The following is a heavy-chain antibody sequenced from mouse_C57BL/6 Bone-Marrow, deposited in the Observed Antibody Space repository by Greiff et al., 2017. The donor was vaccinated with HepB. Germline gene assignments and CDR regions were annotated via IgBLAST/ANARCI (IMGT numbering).Heavy chain of an antibody. Sequence: VQLQQSGPELVKPGASVKISCKASGYSFTGYYMNWVKQSPEKSLEWIGEINPSTGGTTYNQKFKAKATLTVDKSSSTAYMQLKSLTSEDSAVYYCARFDTTDYWGQGTTLTVSS. CDR3: ARFDTTDY. CDR2: INPSTGGT. V-gene: IGHV1-42*01. D-gene: IGHD1-1*01. J-gene: IGHJ2*01. CDR1: GYSFTGYY.